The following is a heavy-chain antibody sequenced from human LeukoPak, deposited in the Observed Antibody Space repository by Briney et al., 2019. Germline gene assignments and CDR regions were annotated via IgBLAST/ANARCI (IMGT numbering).Heavy chain of an antibody. CDR2: ISHSGST. V-gene: IGHV4-59*08. Sequence: SETLSLTCAVSGGSISNYYWSWIRQPPGEGLEWIGYISHSGSTNYSPSLKSRVTISLDTSKNQFSLKLSSVTAADTAVYYCAGYHPRNTVDFWGQGTLVTVSS. J-gene: IGHJ4*02. D-gene: IGHD2/OR15-2a*01. CDR1: GGSISNYY. CDR3: AGYHPRNTVDF.